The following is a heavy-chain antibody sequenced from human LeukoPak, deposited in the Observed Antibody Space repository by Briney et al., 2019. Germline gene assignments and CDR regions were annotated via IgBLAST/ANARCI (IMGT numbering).Heavy chain of an antibody. CDR2: IYHSGST. D-gene: IGHD3-10*01. Sequence: SETLSLTCGVSGGSISSTNWWSWVRQPPGKGLEWIGEIYHSGSTNYNPSLKSRVTISVDKSKNQFSLKLSSVTAADTAVYYCARNYFGSGTYPFDYWGQGTLVTVSS. CDR3: ARNYFGSGTYPFDY. CDR1: GGSISSTNW. J-gene: IGHJ4*02. V-gene: IGHV4-4*02.